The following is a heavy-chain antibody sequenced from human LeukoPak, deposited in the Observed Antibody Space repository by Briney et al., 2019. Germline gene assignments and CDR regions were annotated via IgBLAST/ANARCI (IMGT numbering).Heavy chain of an antibody. J-gene: IGHJ5*02. CDR3: AREEWCSSTSCCSYWFDP. CDR2: INPNSGGT. Sequence: SVKVSCKASGYTFTGYYMHWVRQAPGQGLEWMGWINPNSGGTNYAQKFQGRVTMTRDTSISTAYMELSRLRSDDTAVYYCAREEWCSSTSCCSYWFDPWDQGTLVTVSS. V-gene: IGHV1-2*02. CDR1: GYTFTGYY. D-gene: IGHD2-2*01.